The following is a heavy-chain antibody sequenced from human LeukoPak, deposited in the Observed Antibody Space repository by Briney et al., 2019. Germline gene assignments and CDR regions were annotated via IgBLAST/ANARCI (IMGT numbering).Heavy chain of an antibody. Sequence: ASVKVSCKASGYTFTSYYMHWVRQAPGQGLEWMGWINPNSGGTNYAQKFQGRVTMTRDTSISTAYMELSRLRSDDTAVYYCARVEWFGEFGDYYYMDVWGKGTTVTVSS. CDR3: ARVEWFGEFGDYYYMDV. V-gene: IGHV1-2*02. J-gene: IGHJ6*03. CDR1: GYTFTSYY. CDR2: INPNSGGT. D-gene: IGHD3-10*01.